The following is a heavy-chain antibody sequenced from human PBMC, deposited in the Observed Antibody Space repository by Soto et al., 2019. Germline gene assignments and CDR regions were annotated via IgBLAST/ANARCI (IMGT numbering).Heavy chain of an antibody. J-gene: IGHJ6*02. D-gene: IGHD3-22*01. CDR3: ARDETMIVVASFGMDV. CDR2: ISAYNGNT. CDR1: GYTFTSYG. V-gene: IGHV1-18*01. Sequence: QVQLVQSGAEVKKPGASVKVSCKASGYTFTSYGISWVRQAPGQGLEWMGWISAYNGNTNYAQKLQGRVTMTTDTSTSTPYMELRSLRSDDTAVYYCARDETMIVVASFGMDVWGQGTTVTVSS.